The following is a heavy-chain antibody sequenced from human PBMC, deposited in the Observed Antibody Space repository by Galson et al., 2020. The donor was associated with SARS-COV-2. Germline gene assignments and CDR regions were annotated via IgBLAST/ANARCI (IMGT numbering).Heavy chain of an antibody. D-gene: IGHD6-19*01. Sequence: TGGSLRLSCPASAFTFRTSSIHCVRQPPGDWLEWVGAISSVASDKYYADAVKGRVTISRDNSQSTRFVEMHSLKPEDTAIYYCARDRFSSTRHSADVDYWGQGTVVTVSS. J-gene: IGHJ4*02. CDR2: ISSVASDK. V-gene: IGHV3-30-3*01. CDR1: AFTFRTSS. CDR3: ARDRFSSTRHSADVDY.